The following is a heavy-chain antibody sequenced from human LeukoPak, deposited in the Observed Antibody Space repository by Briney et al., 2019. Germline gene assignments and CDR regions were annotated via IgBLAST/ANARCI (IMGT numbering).Heavy chain of an antibody. J-gene: IGHJ6*02. CDR1: GGSISSYY. Sequence: PSETLPLTCTVSGGSISSYYWSWIRQPPGKGLEWIGYIYYSGSTNYNPSLKSRVTISVDTSKNQFSLKLSSVTAADTAVYYCARFDIVVVPAAPATGGMDVWGQGTTVAVSS. D-gene: IGHD2-2*01. CDR3: ARFDIVVVPAAPATGGMDV. V-gene: IGHV4-59*08. CDR2: IYYSGST.